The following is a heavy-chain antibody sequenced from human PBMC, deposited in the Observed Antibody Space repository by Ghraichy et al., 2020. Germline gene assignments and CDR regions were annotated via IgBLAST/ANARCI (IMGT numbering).Heavy chain of an antibody. D-gene: IGHD6-13*01. CDR3: ASEGLTVAGAGMDV. CDR1: GFTFSSYS. J-gene: IGHJ6*04. V-gene: IGHV3-48*02. CDR2: IGYSSTPI. Sequence: GGSLRLSRAASGFTFSSYSMNWVRQAPGKGLEWVSYIGYSSTPIYYADSVKGRFTVSRDDAKKSLYLHMNSLRDEDTAVYYCASEGLTVAGAGMDVWGKGTTVTVSS.